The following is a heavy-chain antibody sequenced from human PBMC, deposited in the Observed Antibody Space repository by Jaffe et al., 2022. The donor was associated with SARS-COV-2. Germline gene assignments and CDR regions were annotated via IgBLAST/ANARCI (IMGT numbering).Heavy chain of an antibody. CDR1: GFTFSSYG. CDR2: ISTDGSNK. Sequence: QVQLVESGGGVVQPGRSLRLSCAASGFTFSSYGMHWVRQAPGKGLEWLAVISTDGSNKYYADSVKGRFTISRDNSKNTLYLQMNSLRAEDTAVYYCAKRGGSGSYTFFAFDIWGQGTMVTVSS. CDR3: AKRGGSGSYTFFAFDI. V-gene: IGHV3-30*18. D-gene: IGHD1-26*01. J-gene: IGHJ3*02.